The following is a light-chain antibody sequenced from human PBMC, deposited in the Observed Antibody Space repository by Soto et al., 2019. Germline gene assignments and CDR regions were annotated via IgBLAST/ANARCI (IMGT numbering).Light chain of an antibody. Sequence: QLTQSPSSLSASVGDRVTLTCRASQGISSNLAWYQQKPGRAPKLLIFGASTLQSGVTSRFSGSGSGTDFTLTISSLQPEDFATYFCQKLDAYPPWTFGQGTKVDIK. V-gene: IGKV1-9*01. CDR3: QKLDAYPPWT. J-gene: IGKJ1*01. CDR1: QGISSN. CDR2: GAS.